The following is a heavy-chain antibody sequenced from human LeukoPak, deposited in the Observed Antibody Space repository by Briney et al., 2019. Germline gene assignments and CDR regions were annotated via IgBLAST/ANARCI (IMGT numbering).Heavy chain of an antibody. CDR2: ISYDGSNK. V-gene: IGHV3-30-3*01. CDR1: GFTFSSYA. J-gene: IGHJ4*02. D-gene: IGHD2-21*02. CDR3: AREGSVPATAKLPDPYYFDY. Sequence: GGSLRLSCAASGFTFSSYAMHWVRQAPGKGLEWVAVISYDGSNKNYADSVKGRFTISRDNSKNTLYLQMNSLRAEDTAVYYCAREGSVPATAKLPDPYYFDYWGQGTLVTVSS.